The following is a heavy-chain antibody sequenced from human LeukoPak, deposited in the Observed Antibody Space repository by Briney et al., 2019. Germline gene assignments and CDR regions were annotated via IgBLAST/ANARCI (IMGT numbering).Heavy chain of an antibody. CDR3: ARGHGSGWYRTNWFEP. CDR1: GGSISSGGYY. CDR2: INHSGST. D-gene: IGHD6-19*01. V-gene: IGHV4-39*07. J-gene: IGHJ5*02. Sequence: PSETLSLTCTVSGGSISSGGYYWSWIRQPPGKGLEWIGEINHSGSTNYNPSLKSRVTISVDTSKNQFSLKLSSVTAADTAVYYCARGHGSGWYRTNWFEPWGQGTLVTVSS.